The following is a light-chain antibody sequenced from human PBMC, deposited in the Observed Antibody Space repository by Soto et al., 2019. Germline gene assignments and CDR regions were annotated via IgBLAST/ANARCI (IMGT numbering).Light chain of an antibody. Sequence: QSVLTQPPSVSGAPGQRVPIPGTGRSSTIGAGYDVHWYQQLPGTAPKLLIYDNSNRPSGVPDRFSGSKSGTSASLAITGLQAEDEADYYCQSYDRSLSGSRVFGTGTKVTVL. J-gene: IGLJ1*01. V-gene: IGLV1-40*01. CDR1: SSTIGAGYD. CDR3: QSYDRSLSGSRV. CDR2: DNS.